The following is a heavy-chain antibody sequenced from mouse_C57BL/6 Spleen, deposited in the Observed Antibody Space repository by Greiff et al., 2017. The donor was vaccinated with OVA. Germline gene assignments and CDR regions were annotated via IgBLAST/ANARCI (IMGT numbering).Heavy chain of an antibody. Sequence: VQLQQPGAELVKPGASVKLSCKASGYTFTSYWMQWVKQRPGQGLEWIGEIDPSDSYTNYNQKFKGKATLTVDPSSSTAYMQLSSLTSEDSAVYYCARYGNGGFDYWGQGTTLTVSS. CDR2: IDPSDSYT. J-gene: IGHJ2*01. CDR3: ARYGNGGFDY. CDR1: GYTFTSYW. D-gene: IGHD2-1*01. V-gene: IGHV1-50*01.